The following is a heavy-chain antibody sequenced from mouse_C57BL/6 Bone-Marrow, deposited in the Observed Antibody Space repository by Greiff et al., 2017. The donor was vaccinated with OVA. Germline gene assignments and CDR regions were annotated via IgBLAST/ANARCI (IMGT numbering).Heavy chain of an antibody. CDR3: ARCPFAY. CDR2: IYPRDGST. CDR1: GYTFTRYD. V-gene: IGHV1-85*01. J-gene: IGHJ3*01. Sequence: VQLQESGPELVKPGASVKLSCKASGYTFTRYDINWVKQRPGQGLEWIGWIYPRDGSTKYNETFKGKATLTVDTSSSTAYMELHSLTSEDSAVYFCARCPFAYWGQGTLVTVSA.